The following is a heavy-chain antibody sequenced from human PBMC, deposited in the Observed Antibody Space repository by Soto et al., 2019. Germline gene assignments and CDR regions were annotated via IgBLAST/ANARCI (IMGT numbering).Heavy chain of an antibody. J-gene: IGHJ5*02. CDR1: GYTFTGYY. CDR2: INPNSGGT. D-gene: IGHD3-10*01. Sequence: ASVKVSCKASGYTFTGYYMHWVRQANGQGLEWMGWINPNSGGTNYAQKFQGWVTMTRDTSISTAYMELSRLRSDDTAVYYCARERDYYGSGSCENWFDPWGQGTLVTVSS. CDR3: ARERDYYGSGSCENWFDP. V-gene: IGHV1-2*04.